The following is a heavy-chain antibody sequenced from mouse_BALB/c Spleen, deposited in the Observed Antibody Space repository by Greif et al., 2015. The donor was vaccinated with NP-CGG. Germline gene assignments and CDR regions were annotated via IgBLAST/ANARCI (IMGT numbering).Heavy chain of an antibody. CDR1: GFNIKDTY. CDR3: ARKLGRGLYFDH. D-gene: IGHD4-1*01. Sequence: EVQLQQSGAELVKPGASVKLSCTASGFNIKDTYMHWVKQRPEQGLEWIGRIDPANGNTKYDPKFQGKATITADTSSNTAYLQLSSLTSEDTAVYYCARKLGRGLYFDHWGQGTTLTVSS. CDR2: IDPANGNT. J-gene: IGHJ2*01. V-gene: IGHV14-3*02.